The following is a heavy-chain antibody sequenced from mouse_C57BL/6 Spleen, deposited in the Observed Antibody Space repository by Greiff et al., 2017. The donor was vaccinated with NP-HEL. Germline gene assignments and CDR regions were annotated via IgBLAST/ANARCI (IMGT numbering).Heavy chain of an antibody. CDR1: GYTFTSYW. CDR3: ARGDYGNSAWFAY. Sequence: QVQLQQPGAELVKSGASVKMSCKASGYTFTSYWITWVKQRPGQGLEWIGDIFPGSGSTNYNEKFKSKATLTVDTSSSTAYMQLSSLTSEDSAVYYCARGDYGNSAWFAYWGQGTLVTVSA. V-gene: IGHV1-55*01. CDR2: IFPGSGST. J-gene: IGHJ3*01. D-gene: IGHD2-1*01.